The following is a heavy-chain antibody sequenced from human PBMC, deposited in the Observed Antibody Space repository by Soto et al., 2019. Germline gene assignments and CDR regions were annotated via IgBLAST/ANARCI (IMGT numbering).Heavy chain of an antibody. CDR2: ISGSGDST. D-gene: IGHD6-19*01. Sequence: PGGSMGLSCAASRFTFRSYGMAGSLQAQGKGLEWVSGISGSGDSTYYADSVKGRFTISRDNSKNTLYLQMNSLRAEDTAVYYCAKGVPGIAVAGTGYFQHWGQGTLVTVSS. CDR3: AKGVPGIAVAGTGYFQH. J-gene: IGHJ1*01. V-gene: IGHV3-23*01. CDR1: RFTFRSYG.